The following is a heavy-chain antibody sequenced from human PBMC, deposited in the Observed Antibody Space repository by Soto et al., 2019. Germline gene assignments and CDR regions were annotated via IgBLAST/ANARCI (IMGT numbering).Heavy chain of an antibody. V-gene: IGHV3-23*01. J-gene: IGHJ4*02. D-gene: IGHD3-3*01. CDR3: AKGQNYESRLDS. CDR2: FNGNDGAT. Sequence: GGSLRLSCAASGFGISSYAMYWVRQAPGKGLEWVSAFNGNDGATYYADSVKGRFTISSDNSKNTLYLLMNSLRAEDTATYYCAKGQNYESRLDSWGQGTLVTVSS. CDR1: GFGISSYA.